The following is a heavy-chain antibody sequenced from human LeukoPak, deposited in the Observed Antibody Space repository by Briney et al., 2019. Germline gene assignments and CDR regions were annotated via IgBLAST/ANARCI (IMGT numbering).Heavy chain of an antibody. CDR2: IYPDDSDT. Sequence: GESLKISCKTSGYSFTTYWIGWVRQMPGTGLEWVGAIYPDDSDTRYSPSFQGQVVISADRSIRTAYLQWNTLKTSDTAMYYCVRPRGASGTINHFDPWGQGTLVTVS. D-gene: IGHD3-10*01. CDR1: GYSFTTYW. J-gene: IGHJ5*02. CDR3: VRPRGASGTINHFDP. V-gene: IGHV5-51*01.